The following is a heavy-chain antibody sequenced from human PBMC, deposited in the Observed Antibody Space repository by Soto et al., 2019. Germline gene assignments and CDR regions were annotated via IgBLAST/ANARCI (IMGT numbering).Heavy chain of an antibody. Sequence: PGESLKISCKGSGYSFTSYWISWVRQMPGKDLEWMGRIDPSDSYTNYSPSFQGHVTISADKSISTAYLQWSSLKASDTAMYYCARPADMAGSYPGGYYYGMDVWGQGTTVTVSS. CDR2: IDPSDSYT. V-gene: IGHV5-10-1*01. J-gene: IGHJ6*02. CDR3: ARPADMAGSYPGGYYYGMDV. CDR1: GYSFTSYW. D-gene: IGHD6-19*01.